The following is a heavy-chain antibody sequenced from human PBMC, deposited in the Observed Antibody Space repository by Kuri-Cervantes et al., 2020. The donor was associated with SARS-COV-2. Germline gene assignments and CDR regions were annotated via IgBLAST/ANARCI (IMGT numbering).Heavy chain of an antibody. CDR2: INPNSGGT. CDR3: ARDPSYYDSSGYYSPDAPQFDY. CDR1: GYTFTGYY. Sequence: ASVKVSCKASGYTFTGYYMHWVRQAPGQGLEWMGWINPNSGGTNYAQKFQGRVTITRDTSISTAYMELSRLRSDDTAVYYCARDPSYYDSSGYYSPDAPQFDYWGQGTLVTVSS. J-gene: IGHJ4*02. V-gene: IGHV1-2*02. D-gene: IGHD3-22*01.